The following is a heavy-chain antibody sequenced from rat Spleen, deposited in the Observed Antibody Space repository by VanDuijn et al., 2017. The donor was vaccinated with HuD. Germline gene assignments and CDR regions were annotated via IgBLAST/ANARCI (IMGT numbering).Heavy chain of an antibody. V-gene: IGHV2-43*01. CDR3: ARHLREASGVMDV. Sequence: QVQLKESGPGLVQPSPTLSLTCTVSGFAPTNYHVGWVRQSPGKGLEWMGVILTGGTTAYHSSFNPRLSVRRDISKNQVFLRMNSLQPEDTGTYYCARHLREASGVMDVWGQGASVTVSS. CDR2: ILTGGTT. J-gene: IGHJ4*01. D-gene: IGHD4-3*01. CDR1: GFAPTNYH.